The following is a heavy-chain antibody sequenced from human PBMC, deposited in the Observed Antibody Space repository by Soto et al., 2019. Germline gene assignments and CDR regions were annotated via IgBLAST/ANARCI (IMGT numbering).Heavy chain of an antibody. CDR3: AKYRGYCSGGSCSLEGYLDY. D-gene: IGHD2-15*01. Sequence: EVQLLESGGGLAQPGGSLRLSCVGSGFGFNSYGISWVRQAPGKGLEWVSGISGSSGNTYYADSVKGRFTISRDNSKNTLYLQMNSLRAGDTAVYYCAKYRGYCSGGSCSLEGYLDYWSQGTLVTVSS. J-gene: IGHJ4*02. CDR2: ISGSSGNT. V-gene: IGHV3-23*01. CDR1: GFGFNSYG.